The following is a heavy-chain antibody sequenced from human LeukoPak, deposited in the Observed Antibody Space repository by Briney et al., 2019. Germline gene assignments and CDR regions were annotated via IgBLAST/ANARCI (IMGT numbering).Heavy chain of an antibody. Sequence: ASVKVSCKASGYTFTDYYMHWVRQAPGQGLEWLGWINTKSGATNYAQNFQGRVTMTRDTSMSTPYMELKRLRSDDTAVYYCARDLGISGWYAPPLGYFDYWGQGTLLTVSS. D-gene: IGHD6-19*01. CDR2: INTKSGAT. V-gene: IGHV1-2*02. CDR3: ARDLGISGWYAPPLGYFDY. CDR1: GYTFTDYY. J-gene: IGHJ4*02.